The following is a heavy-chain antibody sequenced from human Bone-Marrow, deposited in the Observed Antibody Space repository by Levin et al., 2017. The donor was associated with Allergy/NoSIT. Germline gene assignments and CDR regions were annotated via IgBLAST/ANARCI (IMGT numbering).Heavy chain of an antibody. Sequence: GESLKISCKDSGFTFNTYGMSWVRQAPGKGLEWVSHISGGGGTTNYADSVKGRFTVSRDNSRNTLFLQMNTLRAEDTAVYYRARYFQGSQYFGMDVWGQGTTVTVSS. V-gene: IGHV3-23*01. D-gene: IGHD3-9*01. CDR1: GFTFNTYG. CDR2: ISGGGGTT. CDR3: ARYFQGSQYFGMDV. J-gene: IGHJ6*02.